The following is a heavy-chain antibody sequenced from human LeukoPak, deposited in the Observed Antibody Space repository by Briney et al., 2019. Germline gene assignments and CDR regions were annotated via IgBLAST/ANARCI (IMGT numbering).Heavy chain of an antibody. CDR3: ARQDTHYYDSYGYFDY. CDR1: GGSISSSSYY. D-gene: IGHD3-22*01. CDR2: IYYSGST. V-gene: IGHV4-39*01. Sequence: SETLSLTCTVSGGSISSSSYYWGWIRQPPGKGLEWIGSIYYSGSTYYNPSLKSRVTISVDTSKNQFSLKLSSVTAADTSVYFCARQDTHYYDSYGYFDYWGQGTLVTVS. J-gene: IGHJ4*02.